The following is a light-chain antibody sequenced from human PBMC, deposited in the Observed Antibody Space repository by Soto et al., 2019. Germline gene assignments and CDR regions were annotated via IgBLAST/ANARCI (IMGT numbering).Light chain of an antibody. CDR2: EGT. Sequence: QSALTQPASVSGSLGQSITISCSGASSDVGSHYLVSWYQQHPGKAPKLIIYEGTKRPSGVSNRFSGSEPGNTASLTISGLQAEDETDYYCCSSAPSRTVVFGTGTKVTVL. CDR3: CSSAPSRTVV. J-gene: IGLJ1*01. V-gene: IGLV2-23*01. CDR1: SSDVGSHYL.